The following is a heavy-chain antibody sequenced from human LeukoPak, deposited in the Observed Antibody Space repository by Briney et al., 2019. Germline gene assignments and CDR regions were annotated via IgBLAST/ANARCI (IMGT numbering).Heavy chain of an antibody. CDR3: ARAHSSSWYYFDY. CDR2: IWYDGSNK. Sequence: GGSLRLSCAASGFTFSSYAMSWVRQAPGKGLEWVAVIWYDGSNKYYADSVKGRFTISRDNSKNTLYLQMNSLRAEDTAVYYCARAHSSSWYYFDYWGQGTLVTVSS. J-gene: IGHJ4*02. D-gene: IGHD6-13*01. CDR1: GFTFSSYA. V-gene: IGHV3-33*08.